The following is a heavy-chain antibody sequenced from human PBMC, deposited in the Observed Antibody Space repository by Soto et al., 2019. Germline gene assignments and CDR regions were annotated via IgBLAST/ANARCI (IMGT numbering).Heavy chain of an antibody. CDR1: GFTFSTCV. CDR2: ISPGGAS. CDR3: ATGLISGRWYAED. Sequence: EVHLLESGGGLVQPGESLRLSCGASGFTFSTCVMTWVRQAPGKGLEWVATISPGGASFYADSVKGRFTISRDNSKNTMYLQMNNLRVEDTAVFYCATGLISGRWYAEDWGQGTMVTVS. V-gene: IGHV3-23*01. D-gene: IGHD6-13*01. J-gene: IGHJ4*02.